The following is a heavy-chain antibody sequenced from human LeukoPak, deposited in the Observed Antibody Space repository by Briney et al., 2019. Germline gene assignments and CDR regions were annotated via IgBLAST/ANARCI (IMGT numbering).Heavy chain of an antibody. V-gene: IGHV3-74*01. CDR1: GFTFSSYW. CDR3: ARSRDSSGWYPFQH. CDR2: TNSDGKTT. J-gene: IGHJ1*01. D-gene: IGHD6-19*01. Sequence: GGSLRLSCAASGFTFSSYWMHWVRQAPGKGLVWVSRTNSDGKTTRYADSAKGRFTISRDNAKNTLYLQMNSLRAEDTAVYYCARSRDSSGWYPFQHWGQGTLVTVSS.